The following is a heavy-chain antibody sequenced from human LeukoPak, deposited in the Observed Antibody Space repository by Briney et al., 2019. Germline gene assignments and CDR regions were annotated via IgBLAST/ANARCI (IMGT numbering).Heavy chain of an antibody. V-gene: IGHV3-23*01. J-gene: IGHJ4*02. D-gene: IGHD2-15*01. CDR3: AKFALRYCSGGSCHPFDY. CDR2: ISGSGGST. Sequence: GGSLRLSCAASGFTFSSYGVSWVRQAPGKGLEWVSAISGSGGSTYYADSVKGRFIISRDNSKNTLYLQMNSLRAEDTAVYYCAKFALRYCSGGSCHPFDYWGQGTLVTVSS. CDR1: GFTFSSYG.